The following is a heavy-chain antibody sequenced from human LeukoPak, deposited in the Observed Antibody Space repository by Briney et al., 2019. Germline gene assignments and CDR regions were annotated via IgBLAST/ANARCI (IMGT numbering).Heavy chain of an antibody. Sequence: GGSLRLSCAASGFTFSSYAMSWVRQAPGKGLEWVSVISGGGHNTYYADSVKGRFTISRDNFRNTLYLQMNSLRAEDTAVYYCAKDRSSWYYPFDYWGQGTLVTVSS. CDR2: ISGGGHNT. CDR3: AKDRSSWYYPFDY. J-gene: IGHJ4*02. V-gene: IGHV3-23*01. D-gene: IGHD6-13*01. CDR1: GFTFSSYA.